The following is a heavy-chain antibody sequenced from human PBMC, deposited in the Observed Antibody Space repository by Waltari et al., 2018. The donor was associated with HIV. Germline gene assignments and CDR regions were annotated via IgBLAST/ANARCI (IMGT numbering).Heavy chain of an antibody. V-gene: IGHV3-30*01. CDR1: GFTFRDFA. D-gene: IGHD2-15*01. J-gene: IGHJ4*02. Sequence: QVQLVESGGGLVQPGGSLRLSCAASGFTFRDFAIHWVRQAPGKGLEWVAVISRDGSSKYYADSVQGRFTISRDNSKNSLHLHMNSLRPKDTAVYYCAREGIVAAPFDFWGLGTLVTVSS. CDR3: AREGIVAAPFDF. CDR2: ISRDGSSK.